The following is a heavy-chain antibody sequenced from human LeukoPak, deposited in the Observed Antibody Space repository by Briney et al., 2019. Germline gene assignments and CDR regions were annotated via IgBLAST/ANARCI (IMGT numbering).Heavy chain of an antibody. J-gene: IGHJ4*02. CDR3: ARDLYNTGFFDY. Sequence: PSETLSLTCTVSGGPISSCYWSWIRQPAGKGLEWIGRIYTSGSTSYNPSLKSRVTMSVDTSKNQFSPRLSSVTAADTAVYYCARDLYNTGFFDYWGQGTLVTVSS. CDR2: IYTSGST. V-gene: IGHV4-4*07. CDR1: GGPISSCY. D-gene: IGHD1-14*01.